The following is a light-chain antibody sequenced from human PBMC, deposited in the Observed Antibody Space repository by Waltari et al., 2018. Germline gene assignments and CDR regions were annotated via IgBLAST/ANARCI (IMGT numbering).Light chain of an antibody. V-gene: IGLV1-40*01. Sequence: QSFLTQPPSVPGAPGQRVTTSCIGTNSIIGASQVHGYQKSPGAAPKLLIYGSSNRPAGVPDRFSGSKSDTSASLVITGLQVEDEGDFYCQSYDNIMHGCVFGTGTKVIV. J-gene: IGLJ1*01. CDR2: GSS. CDR1: NSIIGASQ. CDR3: QSYDNIMHGCV.